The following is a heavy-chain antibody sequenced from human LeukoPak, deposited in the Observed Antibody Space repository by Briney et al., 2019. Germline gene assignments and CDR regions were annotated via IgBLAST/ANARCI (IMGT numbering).Heavy chain of an antibody. J-gene: IGHJ5*02. V-gene: IGHV5-51*01. CDR2: IYPGDSDT. D-gene: IGHD6-19*01. CDR3: ARHSGLDSSGPGWFDP. CDR1: GYSFTSYW. Sequence: GESLKISCKGSGYSFTSYWIGWVRQMPGKGLEWMGIIYPGDSDTRYSPSFQGQVTISADKSISTAYLQWSSLKASDTAMCYCARHSGLDSSGPGWFDPWGQGTLVTVSS.